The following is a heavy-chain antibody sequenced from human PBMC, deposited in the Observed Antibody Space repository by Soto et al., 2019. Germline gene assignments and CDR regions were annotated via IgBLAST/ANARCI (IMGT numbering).Heavy chain of an antibody. CDR3: ARVRYYYDSSGPIDY. Sequence: GASVKVSCKASGYTFTSYGISWVRQAPGQGLEWMGWISAYNGNTNYAQKLQGRVTMTTDTSTSTAYMELRSLRSDDTAVYYCARVRYYYDSSGPIDYWGQGTLVTVSS. V-gene: IGHV1-18*01. CDR1: GYTFTSYG. CDR2: ISAYNGNT. D-gene: IGHD3-22*01. J-gene: IGHJ4*02.